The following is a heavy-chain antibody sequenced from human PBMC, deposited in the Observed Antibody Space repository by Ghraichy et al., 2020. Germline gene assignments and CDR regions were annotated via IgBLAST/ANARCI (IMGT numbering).Heavy chain of an antibody. CDR1: GGSISSYY. CDR3: ASSPGGYYYDSSGYYQFDY. V-gene: IGHV4-59*01. Sequence: SETLSLTCTVSGGSISSYYWSWIRQPPGKGLEWIGYIYYSGSTNYNPSLKSRVTISVDTSKNQFSLKLSSVTAADTAVYYCASSPGGYYYDSSGYYQFDYWGQGTLVTVSS. J-gene: IGHJ4*02. CDR2: IYYSGST. D-gene: IGHD3-22*01.